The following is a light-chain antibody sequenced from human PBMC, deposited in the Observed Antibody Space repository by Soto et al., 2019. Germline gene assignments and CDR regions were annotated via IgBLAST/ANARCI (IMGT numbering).Light chain of an antibody. CDR2: KVS. Sequence: DVVMTQSPLSLPVTLGQPASISCRSSQSLVYSDGNTYLHRFQQRPGQSPRRLFYKVSNRDSGVPDRFSGSGSGTDFTLKISRVEAEDVGVYYCMQGTHWPYTFGQGTKLEIK. CDR1: QSLVYSDGNTY. CDR3: MQGTHWPYT. V-gene: IGKV2-30*01. J-gene: IGKJ2*01.